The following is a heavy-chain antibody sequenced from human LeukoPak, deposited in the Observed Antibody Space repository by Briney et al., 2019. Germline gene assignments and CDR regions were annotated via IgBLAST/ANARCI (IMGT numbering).Heavy chain of an antibody. J-gene: IGHJ4*02. V-gene: IGHV4-61*02. CDR1: GGSISSGSYY. Sequence: SETLSLTCTVSGGSISSGSYYWSWIRQPAGKGLEWIGRIYTSGSTNYNPSLKSRVTISVDKSKNHFSLKLSSVTAADTAVYYCARAPYYDSSGYHSAYFEYWGQGTLVTVSS. D-gene: IGHD3-22*01. CDR2: IYTSGST. CDR3: ARAPYYDSSGYHSAYFEY.